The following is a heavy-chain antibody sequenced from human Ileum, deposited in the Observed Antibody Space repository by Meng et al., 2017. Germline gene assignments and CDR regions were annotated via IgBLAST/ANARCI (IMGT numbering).Heavy chain of an antibody. CDR3: ATSNDRDVYYLGY. Sequence: WGPRLRSPSGTLPPASAVSGSWWCWVRQPPGKGLEWIGEIFQSGRTNYNPSLKSRVTISIDKSKSQISLQLSAVTAADTAVYSCATSNDRDVYYLGYWGQGTLVTVSS. CDR2: IFQSGRT. V-gene: IGHV4-4*02. D-gene: IGHD3-22*01. CDR1: GSW. J-gene: IGHJ4*02.